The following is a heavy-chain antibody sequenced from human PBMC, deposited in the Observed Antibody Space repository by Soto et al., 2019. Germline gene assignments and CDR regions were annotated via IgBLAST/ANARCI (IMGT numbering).Heavy chain of an antibody. Sequence: GASVKVSCKVSGYTLTELSMHWVRQAPGKGLEWMGGFDPEDGETIYAQKFQGRVTMTEDTSTDTAYMELSSLRSEDTAVYYCATLGPTVTKYAFDIWGQETMVTVAS. CDR1: GYTLTELS. V-gene: IGHV1-24*01. D-gene: IGHD4-17*01. CDR2: FDPEDGET. J-gene: IGHJ3*02. CDR3: ATLGPTVTKYAFDI.